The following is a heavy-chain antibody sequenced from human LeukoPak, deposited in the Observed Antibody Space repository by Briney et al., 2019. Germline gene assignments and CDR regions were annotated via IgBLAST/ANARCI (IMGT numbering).Heavy chain of an antibody. CDR2: ISGYSGNT. J-gene: IGHJ4*02. V-gene: IGHV1-18*01. Sequence: ASVKVSCKSSGYTFSNYGISWVRQAPGQGPEWMGWISGYSGNTNYAQKLQDRVSMTTDTSTSTAYMELRSLTSDDTAVYYCARSRGSSSWYVLDYWGQGTLVTVSS. D-gene: IGHD6-13*01. CDR3: ARSRGSSSWYVLDY. CDR1: GYTFSNYG.